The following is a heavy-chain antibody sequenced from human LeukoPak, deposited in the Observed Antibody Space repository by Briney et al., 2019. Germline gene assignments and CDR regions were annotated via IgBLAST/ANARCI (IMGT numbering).Heavy chain of an antibody. D-gene: IGHD6-6*01. CDR3: ARHAYSSSP. CDR1: GGSFSGYY. CDR2: INHSGST. J-gene: IGHJ5*02. V-gene: IGHV4-34*01. Sequence: SETLSLTCAVYGGSFSGYYWSWIRQPPGKGLEWIGEINHSGSTSYNPSLKSRVTISVDTSKNQFSLKLSSVTAADTAVYYCARHAYSSSPRGQGTLVTVSS.